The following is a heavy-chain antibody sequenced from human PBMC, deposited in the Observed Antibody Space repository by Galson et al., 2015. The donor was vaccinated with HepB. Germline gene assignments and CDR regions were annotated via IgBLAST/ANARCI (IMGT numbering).Heavy chain of an antibody. Sequence: SLRLSCAASGFTFSSYAMSWVRQAPGKGLEWVSAISGSGGSTYYADSVEGRFTISRDNSKNTLYLQMNSLRAEDTAVYYCAKTQLERLQNHREYYYGMDVWGQGTTVTVSS. J-gene: IGHJ6*02. CDR2: ISGSGGST. CDR3: AKTQLERLQNHREYYYGMDV. D-gene: IGHD1-1*01. CDR1: GFTFSSYA. V-gene: IGHV3-23*01.